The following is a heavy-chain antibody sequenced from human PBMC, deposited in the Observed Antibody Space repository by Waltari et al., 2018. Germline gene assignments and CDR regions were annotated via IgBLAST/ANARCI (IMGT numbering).Heavy chain of an antibody. D-gene: IGHD3-10*01. CDR1: GGSISSSNW. CDR2: IYIIRST. CDR3: ASCTAAAWFDP. V-gene: IGHV4-4*02. Sequence: QVQLQESGPGLVKPSGTLSLTCAVSGGSISSSNWWSWVRQPPGKGLEWIGEIYIIRSTNYNPSLKSRVTISVDTSKNQFSLKLSSVTAADTAVYYCASCTAAAWFDPWGQGTMVTVSS. J-gene: IGHJ3*01.